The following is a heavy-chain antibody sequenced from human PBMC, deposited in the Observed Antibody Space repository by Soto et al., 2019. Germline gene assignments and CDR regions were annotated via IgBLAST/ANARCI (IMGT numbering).Heavy chain of an antibody. CDR1: GGSISSYY. CDR2: IYYSGST. J-gene: IGHJ5*02. V-gene: IGHV4-59*01. D-gene: IGHD1-26*01. Sequence: SETLSLTCTVSGGSISSYYWSWIRQPPGKGLEWIGYIYYSGSTNYNPSLKSRVTISVDTSKNQFSLKLSSATAADTAVYYCARVFPSRPAMGARRWFDPWGQGPLVTVSS. CDR3: ARVFPSRPAMGARRWFDP.